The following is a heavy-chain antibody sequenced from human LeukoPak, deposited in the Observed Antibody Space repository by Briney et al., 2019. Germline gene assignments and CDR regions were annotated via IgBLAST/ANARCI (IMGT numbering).Heavy chain of an antibody. V-gene: IGHV3-30*18. D-gene: IGHD6-13*01. Sequence: GGSLRLSCAASGFTFDDYGMSWVRQAPGKGLEWVAVISYDGSNKYYADSVKGRFTISRDNSKNTVYLQMNSLRAEDTAVYYCAKGESTAAGLPSDDYWGQGTLVTVSS. J-gene: IGHJ4*02. CDR2: ISYDGSNK. CDR3: AKGESTAAGLPSDDY. CDR1: GFTFDDYG.